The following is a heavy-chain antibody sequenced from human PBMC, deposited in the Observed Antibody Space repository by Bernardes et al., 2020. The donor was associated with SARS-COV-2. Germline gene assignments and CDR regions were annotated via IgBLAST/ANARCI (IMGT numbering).Heavy chain of an antibody. D-gene: IGHD4-17*01. CDR1: GFTFSSYG. V-gene: IGHV3-NL1*01. CDR3: ARGDGVEYGFDY. CDR2: IYSGGST. J-gene: IGHJ4*02. Sequence: GGSLRLSCAASGFTFSSYGMHWVRQAPGKGLEWVSVIYSGGSTYYADSVKGRFTISRDNSKNTLYLQMNSLRAEDTAVYYCARGDGVEYGFDYWGQGTLVTVSS.